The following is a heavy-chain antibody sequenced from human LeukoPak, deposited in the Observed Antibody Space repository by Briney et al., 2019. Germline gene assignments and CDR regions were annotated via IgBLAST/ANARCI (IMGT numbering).Heavy chain of an antibody. J-gene: IGHJ5*01. V-gene: IGHV1-69*13. CDR1: GGTFSSYA. Sequence: SVKVSCKASGGTFSSYAISWVRQAPGQGLEWMGGIIPIFGTANYAQKFQGRVTITADESTSTAYMELSSLRSEDTAVYYCARSEYSSGWFDYWGQGTLVSVSS. D-gene: IGHD6-19*01. CDR3: ARSEYSSGWFDY. CDR2: IIPIFGTA.